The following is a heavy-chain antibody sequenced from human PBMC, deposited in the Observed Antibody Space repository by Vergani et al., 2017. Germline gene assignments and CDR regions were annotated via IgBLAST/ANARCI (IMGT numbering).Heavy chain of an antibody. D-gene: IGHD6-13*01. Sequence: QVQLQESGPGLVKPSETLSLTCTVSGGSISSYYWSWIRQPPGKGLEWIGYIYYSGSTKYNPSLKSRVTISVDTSKNQFSLKLRSVTAADTAVYYCARGPLLDSSSWGPGYYFDYWGQGTLVTVSS. J-gene: IGHJ4*02. CDR3: ARGPLLDSSSWGPGYYFDY. CDR2: IYYSGST. CDR1: GGSISSYY. V-gene: IGHV4-59*01.